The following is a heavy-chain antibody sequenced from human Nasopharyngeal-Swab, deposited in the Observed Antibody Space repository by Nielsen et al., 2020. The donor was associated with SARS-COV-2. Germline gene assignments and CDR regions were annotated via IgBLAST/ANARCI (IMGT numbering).Heavy chain of an antibody. Sequence: SLRLSCAASGFTFDDYAMHWVRQAPGKGLEWVSGISWNSGSIGYADSVKGRFTISRDNAKNSLYLQMNSLRAEDTALYYCAKVAAAGTDYWGQGTLVTVSS. D-gene: IGHD6-13*01. CDR3: AKVAAAGTDY. V-gene: IGHV3-9*01. J-gene: IGHJ4*02. CDR2: ISWNSGSI. CDR1: GFTFDDYA.